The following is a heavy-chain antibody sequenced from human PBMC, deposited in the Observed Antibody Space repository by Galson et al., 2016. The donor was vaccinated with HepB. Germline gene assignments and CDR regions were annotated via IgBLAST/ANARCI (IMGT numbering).Heavy chain of an antibody. CDR1: GFTLDHYA. J-gene: IGHJ3*02. Sequence: SLRLSCAASGFTLDHYAMHWVRQAPGKGLEWVSGISWHSGSIGYADSVKGRFTISRDNAKNSLYLQMNSLRAGDTALYYCAKDSGAYYYDSSGYRRNAFDIWGQGTMVTVSS. CDR2: ISWHSGSI. V-gene: IGHV3-9*01. D-gene: IGHD3-22*01. CDR3: AKDSGAYYYDSSGYRRNAFDI.